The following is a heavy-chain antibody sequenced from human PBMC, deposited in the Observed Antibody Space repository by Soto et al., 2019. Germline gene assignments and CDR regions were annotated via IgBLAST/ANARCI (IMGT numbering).Heavy chain of an antibody. J-gene: IGHJ3*02. CDR2: IIPLFGTT. V-gene: IGHV1-69*13. CDR1: GGTFSSYG. Sequence: SVKVSCKASGGTFSSYGMSWVRQAPVQVLEWMVGIIPLFGTTHYAQKLQGRVTITADESTSTAYMDVSSLRSEDTAVYYCARTRRETYLRDPFAIWGQGTIVTVSS. CDR3: ARTRRETYLRDPFAI.